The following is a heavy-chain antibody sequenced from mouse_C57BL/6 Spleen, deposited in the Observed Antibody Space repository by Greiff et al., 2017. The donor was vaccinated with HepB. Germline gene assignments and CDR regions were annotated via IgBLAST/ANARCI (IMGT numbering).Heavy chain of an antibody. Sequence: VKLQQPGAELVKPGASVKLSCKASGYTFTSYWMHWVKQRPGQGLEWIGMIHPNSGSTNYNEKFKSKATLTVDKSSSTAYMQLSSLTSEDSAVYYCARSGGFITTVVAYYFDYWGQGTTLTVSS. CDR1: GYTFTSYW. V-gene: IGHV1-64*01. D-gene: IGHD1-1*01. J-gene: IGHJ2*01. CDR2: IHPNSGST. CDR3: ARSGGFITTVVAYYFDY.